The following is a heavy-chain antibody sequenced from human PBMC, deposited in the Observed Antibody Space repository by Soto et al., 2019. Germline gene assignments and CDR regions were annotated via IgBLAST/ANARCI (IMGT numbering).Heavy chain of an antibody. V-gene: IGHV5-10-1*01. CDR3: ARQGSSGSDY. CDR2: IDPSDSYT. D-gene: IGHD3-22*01. J-gene: IGHJ4*02. Sequence: GESLKISCKGSGYSFTSYSISWVRQMPGKGLEWMGRIDPSDSYTKYSPSFQGHVTISADKSISTAYLQWCSLKASDTARYYCARQGSSGSDYWGQGNLVTV. CDR1: GYSFTSYS.